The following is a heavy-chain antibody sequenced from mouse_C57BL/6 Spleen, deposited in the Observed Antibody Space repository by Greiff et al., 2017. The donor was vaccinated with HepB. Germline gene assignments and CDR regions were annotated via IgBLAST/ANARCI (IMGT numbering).Heavy chain of an antibody. CDR3: ARDPDYYWYFDV. D-gene: IGHD2-4*01. CDR1: GYSITSGYY. Sequence: DVKLVESGPGLVKPSQSLSLTCSVTGYSITSGYYWNWIRQFPGNKLEWMGYISYDGSNNYNPSLKNRISITRDTSKNQFFLKLNSVTTEDTATYYCARDPDYYWYFDVWGTGTTVTVSS. J-gene: IGHJ1*03. CDR2: ISYDGSN. V-gene: IGHV3-6*01.